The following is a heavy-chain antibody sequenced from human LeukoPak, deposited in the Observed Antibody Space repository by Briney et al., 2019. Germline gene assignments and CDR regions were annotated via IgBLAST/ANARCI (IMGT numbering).Heavy chain of an antibody. CDR2: ISSGAGGT. CDR3: ARRVEEWFPSYHFHMDV. V-gene: IGHV3-23*01. D-gene: IGHD3-3*01. J-gene: IGHJ6*03. Sequence: GGSLRLSCAASGFTFSSYWMHWVRQAPRKGLEWVSTISSGAGGTYYSDSVKGRFTISRDNSKNTMYLQMSSLRAEDTAVYYCARRVEEWFPSYHFHMDVWGEGTTVTVSS. CDR1: GFTFSSYW.